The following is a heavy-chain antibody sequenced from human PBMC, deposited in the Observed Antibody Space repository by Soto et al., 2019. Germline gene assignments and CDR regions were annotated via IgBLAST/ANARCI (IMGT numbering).Heavy chain of an antibody. CDR2: IYYRGST. J-gene: IGHJ5*02. CDR3: ARERYSSGWYFNWFDP. Sequence: QVQLQESGPGLVKPSQTLSLTCTVSGGSISSGGYYWSWIRQHPGKGLEWIGYIYYRGSTYYNPSLKSRVTISVDTSKNQFSLKLSSVTAADTAVYYCARERYSSGWYFNWFDPWGQGTLVTVSS. D-gene: IGHD6-19*01. V-gene: IGHV4-31*03. CDR1: GGSISSGGYY.